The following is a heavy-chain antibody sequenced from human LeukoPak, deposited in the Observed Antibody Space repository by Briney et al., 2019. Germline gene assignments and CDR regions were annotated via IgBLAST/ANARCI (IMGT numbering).Heavy chain of an antibody. CDR1: GGSISSYY. Sequence: SETLSLTCTVSGGSISSYYWSWIRQPPGKGLEWIGYIYYSGSTNYNPSPKSRVTISVDTSKNQFSLKLSSVTAADTAVYYCARALWGYAPDDYSSFDYWGQGTLVTVSS. J-gene: IGHJ4*02. CDR3: ARALWGYAPDDYSSFDY. V-gene: IGHV4-59*08. D-gene: IGHD4-11*01. CDR2: IYYSGST.